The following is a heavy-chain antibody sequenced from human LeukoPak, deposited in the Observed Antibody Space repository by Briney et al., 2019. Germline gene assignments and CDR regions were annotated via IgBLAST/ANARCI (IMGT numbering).Heavy chain of an antibody. CDR1: GFTFSTYS. J-gene: IGHJ4*02. V-gene: IGHV3-21*05. D-gene: IGHD5-24*01. CDR3: AEDGIRDAFDY. CDR2: ISGSCSYI. Sequence: TGGSLRLSCAASGFTFSTYSMNWVLHAPGKVLEWVSYISGSCSYIYYADSVKGRFTISRDNGRNSLYLQMNSMRAEDTAFFFHAEDGIRDAFDYWGQGILVTVSS.